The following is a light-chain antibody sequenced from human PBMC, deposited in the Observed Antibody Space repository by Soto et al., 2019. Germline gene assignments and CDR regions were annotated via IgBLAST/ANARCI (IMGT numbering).Light chain of an antibody. CDR3: QSYYRSLRACV. CDR2: GNS. Sequence: QSVLTQPPSVSGAPGQRVTISCTGTNSNIGSDYGVHWYQQFPGTAPKLLIYGNSNRPSGVPDRFSGSKSGTSASLAITGRQAEDEADYYCQSYYRSLRACVFGTGTKLTVL. CDR1: NSNIGSDYG. J-gene: IGLJ1*01. V-gene: IGLV1-40*01.